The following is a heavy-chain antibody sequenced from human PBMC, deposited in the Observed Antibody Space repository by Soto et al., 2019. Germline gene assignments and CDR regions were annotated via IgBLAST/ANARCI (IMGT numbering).Heavy chain of an antibody. V-gene: IGHV3-11*01. CDR1: GFTFSDYY. Sequence: GGSLRLSCAASGFTFSDYYMSWIRQAPGKGLGWVSYISSSGSTIYYADSVKGRFTISRDNAKNSLYLQMNSLRAEDTAVYYCSGYCSSTSCEPYGMDVWGQGTTVTVSS. CDR2: ISSSGSTI. CDR3: SGYCSSTSCEPYGMDV. D-gene: IGHD2-2*01. J-gene: IGHJ6*02.